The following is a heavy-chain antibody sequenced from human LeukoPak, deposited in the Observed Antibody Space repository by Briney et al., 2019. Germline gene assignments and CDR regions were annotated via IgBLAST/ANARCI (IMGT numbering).Heavy chain of an antibody. CDR3: ARDREDYYDSSGYYYYYGMDV. Sequence: GRSLRLSCAASGFTFSSYAMHWVRQAPGKGLEWVAVISYDGSNRYYADSVKGRFTISRDNSKNTLYLQMNSLRAEDTVVYYCARDREDYYDSSGYYYYYGMDVWGQGTTVTVSS. J-gene: IGHJ6*02. V-gene: IGHV3-30-3*01. CDR1: GFTFSSYA. D-gene: IGHD3-22*01. CDR2: ISYDGSNR.